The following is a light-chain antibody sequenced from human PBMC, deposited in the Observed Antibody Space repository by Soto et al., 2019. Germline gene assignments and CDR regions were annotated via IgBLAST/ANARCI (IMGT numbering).Light chain of an antibody. CDR3: SSYTSSSIFWV. J-gene: IGLJ3*02. V-gene: IGLV2-14*01. CDR1: SSDVGGYNY. Sequence: QAVVTQPASVSGSPGQSITISCTGTSSDVGGYNYVSWYQQHPGKAPKLMIYEVSNRPSGVSNRFSGSKSGNTASLTISGLQAEDEADYYCSSYTSSSIFWVFGGGTQLTVL. CDR2: EVS.